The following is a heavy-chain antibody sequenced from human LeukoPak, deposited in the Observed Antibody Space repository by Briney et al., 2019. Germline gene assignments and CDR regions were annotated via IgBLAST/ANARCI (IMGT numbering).Heavy chain of an antibody. CDR2: VSGGGSST. V-gene: IGHV3-23*01. CDR3: AKRGSGWYLDY. D-gene: IGHD6-19*01. CDR1: GFTFSNYG. Sequence: PGGSLRLSCAASGFTFSNYGMTWVRHAPGKGLEWVSVVSGGGSSTYYADSVKGRFIISRDNSENTLYLQMNSLRAEDTAIYYCAKRGSGWYLDYWGQGTLVTVSS. J-gene: IGHJ4*02.